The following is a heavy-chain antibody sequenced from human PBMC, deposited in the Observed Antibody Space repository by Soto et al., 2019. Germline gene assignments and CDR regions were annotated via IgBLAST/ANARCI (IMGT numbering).Heavy chain of an antibody. J-gene: IGHJ5*02. CDR3: ARWAMVRGVTHRPAFDP. Sequence: GGSLRLSCAASGFTVSSNYMTWFRRAPGKGLVWVSRINRDGSSTSYADSVKGRFTISRDNAKNTLYLQMNSLRAEDTAVYYCARWAMVRGVTHRPAFDPWGQGTLVTVSP. D-gene: IGHD3-10*01. CDR1: GFTVSSNY. CDR2: INRDGSST. V-gene: IGHV3-74*01.